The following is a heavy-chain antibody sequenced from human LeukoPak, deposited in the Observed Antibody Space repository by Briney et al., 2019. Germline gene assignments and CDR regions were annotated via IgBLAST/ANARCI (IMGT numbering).Heavy chain of an antibody. CDR1: GYTFTSYA. J-gene: IGHJ4*02. CDR3: ARDSLLWFGEPSGEFDY. CDR2: INAGNGNT. Sequence: ASVKVSCKASGYTFTSYAMHWVRQAPGQRLEWMGWINAGNGNTKYSQKFQGRVTITRDTSASTAYMELSSLRSEDTAVYYCARDSLLWFGEPSGEFDYWGQGTPVTVSS. V-gene: IGHV1-3*01. D-gene: IGHD3-10*01.